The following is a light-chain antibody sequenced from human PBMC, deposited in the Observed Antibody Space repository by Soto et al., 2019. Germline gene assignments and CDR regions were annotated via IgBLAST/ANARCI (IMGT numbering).Light chain of an antibody. V-gene: IGLV1-44*01. CDR2: THN. CDR3: AAWDDSLSGLV. J-gene: IGLJ2*01. Sequence: QSVLTQPPSAFGTPGQRVTISCSGSSSNIGSNIVNWYQQLPGTAPKLLIYTHNQRPSGVPDRFSGSKSGTSASLAISGLQSEDEADYFCAAWDDSLSGLVFGGGTKLTVL. CDR1: SSNIGSNI.